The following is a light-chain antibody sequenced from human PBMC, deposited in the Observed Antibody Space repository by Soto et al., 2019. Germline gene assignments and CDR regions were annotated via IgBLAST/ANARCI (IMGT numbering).Light chain of an antibody. CDR3: QQYNNWPGT. CDR1: QSVNTN. V-gene: IGKV3-15*01. J-gene: IGKJ1*01. CDR2: DAS. Sequence: ETVMTQSPATLSASPGERAPLSCRASQSVNTNLAWYQQKPGQAPRLLIYDASTRATGIPASFSGSGSGTEFTLTIGSLQSEDCALYYCQQYNNWPGTFGQGTKVDIK.